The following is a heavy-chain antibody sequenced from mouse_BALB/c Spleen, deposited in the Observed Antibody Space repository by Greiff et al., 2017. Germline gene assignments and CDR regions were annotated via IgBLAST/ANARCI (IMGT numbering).Heavy chain of an antibody. CDR1: GFTFSSYA. CDR2: ISSGGST. Sequence: EVMLVESGGGLVKPGGSLKLSCAASGFTFSSYAMSWVRQTPEKRLEWVASISSGGSTYYPDSVKGRFTISRDNARNILYLQMSSLRSEDTAMYYCARYYRYDGFAYWGQGTLVTVSA. V-gene: IGHV5-6-5*01. CDR3: ARYYRYDGFAY. D-gene: IGHD2-14*01. J-gene: IGHJ3*01.